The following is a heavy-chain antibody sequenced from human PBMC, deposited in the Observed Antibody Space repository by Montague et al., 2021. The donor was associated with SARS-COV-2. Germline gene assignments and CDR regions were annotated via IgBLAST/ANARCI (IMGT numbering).Heavy chain of an antibody. CDR2: ISTSAYTT. V-gene: IGHV3-48*03. CDR1: GFTFSNYD. J-gene: IGHJ3*02. D-gene: IGHD3-16*02. CDR3: TRDYRSIVGDGLDI. Sequence: SLRLSCAASGFTFSNYDMNWVRQAPGKGPGWISCISTSAYTTSYAGSVKGRFTISRDNGKNSLYLQMNSLRVEDTAVYYCTRDYRSIVGDGLDIWGQGTKVTVSS.